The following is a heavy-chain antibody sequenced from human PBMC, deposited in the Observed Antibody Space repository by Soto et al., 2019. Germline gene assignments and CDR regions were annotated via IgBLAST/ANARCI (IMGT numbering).Heavy chain of an antibody. CDR1: GYTFTDYY. CDR2: INPKSGGT. V-gene: IGHV1-2*04. D-gene: IGHD1-26*01. Sequence: ASVKVSCKASGYTFTDYYLHWVRQAPGQGLEWMGWINPKSGGTNYAQKFQGWVTMTRDTSISTVYMEVTTDDTAVYYCAREAGSLRGAKNLDYWAHGTLVTVSS. CDR3: AREAGSLRGAKNLDY. J-gene: IGHJ4*01.